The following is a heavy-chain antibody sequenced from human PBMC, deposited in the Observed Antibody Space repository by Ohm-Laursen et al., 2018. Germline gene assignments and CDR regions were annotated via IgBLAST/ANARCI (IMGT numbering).Heavy chain of an antibody. V-gene: IGHV4-59*01. CDR3: ARDALGSLDY. Sequence: SQTLSLTCSVSGGSISSYYWSWIRQPPGKGLEWIGYIYYSGSTNYNPSLKSRVTISVDTSKNQFSLKLSSVTAADTAVYYCARDALGSLDYWGQGTLVTVSS. CDR2: IYYSGST. CDR1: GGSISSYY. J-gene: IGHJ4*02.